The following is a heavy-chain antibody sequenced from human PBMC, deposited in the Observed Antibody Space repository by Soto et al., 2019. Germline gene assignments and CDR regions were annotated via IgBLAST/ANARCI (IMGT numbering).Heavy chain of an antibody. CDR3: ARDLGIAFAFDI. V-gene: IGHV4-30-4*01. J-gene: IGHJ3*02. Sequence: PSETLSLTCTVSGGSISSGDYYWSWIRQPPGKGLEWIGYIYYSGSTYYNPSLKSRVTISVDTSKNQFSLKLSSVTAADTAVYYCARDLGIAFAFDIWGQGTMVTVS. CDR2: IYYSGST. D-gene: IGHD2-15*01. CDR1: GGSISSGDYY.